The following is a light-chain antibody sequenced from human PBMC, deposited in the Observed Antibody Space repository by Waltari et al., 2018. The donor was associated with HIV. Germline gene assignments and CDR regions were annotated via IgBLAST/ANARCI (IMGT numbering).Light chain of an antibody. J-gene: IGLJ1*01. CDR2: EVS. CDR1: SIDVGGYNY. Sequence: QSALTQPASVSGSPGQSITISCTGTSIDVGGYNYVSWYQQHPGKAPKLMIYEVSNRPSGVSDRFSGSKSGNTASLTISGLQAEDEADYYCRSFTSSSLYVFGTGTKVTVL. CDR3: RSFTSSSLYV. V-gene: IGLV2-14*01.